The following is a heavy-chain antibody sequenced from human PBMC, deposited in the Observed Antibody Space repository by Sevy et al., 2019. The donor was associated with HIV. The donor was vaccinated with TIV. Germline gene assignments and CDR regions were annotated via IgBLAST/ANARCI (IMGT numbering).Heavy chain of an antibody. CDR3: ARAQAHGYFDWLLHAPDFGY. V-gene: IGHV3-30-3*01. CDR2: ISYDGSNK. J-gene: IGHJ4*02. CDR1: GFTFSSYA. Sequence: GGSLRLSCAASGFTFSSYAMHWVRQAPGKGLEWVAVISYDGSNKYYEDSVKGRFTISRDNSKNTLYLQMNSLRAEDTAVYYCARAQAHGYFDWLLHAPDFGYWGQGTLVTVSS. D-gene: IGHD3-9*01.